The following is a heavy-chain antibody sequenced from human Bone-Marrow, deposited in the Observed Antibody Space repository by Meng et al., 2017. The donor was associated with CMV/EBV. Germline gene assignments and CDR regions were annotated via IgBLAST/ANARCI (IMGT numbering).Heavy chain of an antibody. CDR2: IYWDDDK. J-gene: IGHJ4*02. CDR1: FSLSTSGVG. V-gene: IGHV2-5*02. D-gene: IGHD1/OR15-1a*01. CDR3: AHRLGGNNWNTGHFDY. Sequence: FSLSTSGVGVGWIRQPPGKALEWLALIYWDDDKRYSPSLRGRLTITKDTSKNQVVLTMTNMDPVDTGTYYCAHRLGGNNWNTGHFDYWGQGTLVTVSS.